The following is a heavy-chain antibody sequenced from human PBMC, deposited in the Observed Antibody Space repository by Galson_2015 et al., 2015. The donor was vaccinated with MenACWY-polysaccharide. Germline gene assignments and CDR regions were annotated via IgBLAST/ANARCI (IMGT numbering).Heavy chain of an antibody. J-gene: IGHJ4*02. D-gene: IGHD2/OR15-2a*01. V-gene: IGHV1-8*01. CDR3: ARIISRKYTFADS. CDR1: GCKFTSYD. Sequence: SVKVSCKASGCKFTSYDINWVRQATGQGLEWMGWMNPNSGSTGYAQKFQGRVTMTSSTAMTKAYMELSSLRSEDTAVYYCARIISRKYTFADSWGQGTLVTVSS. CDR2: MNPNSGST.